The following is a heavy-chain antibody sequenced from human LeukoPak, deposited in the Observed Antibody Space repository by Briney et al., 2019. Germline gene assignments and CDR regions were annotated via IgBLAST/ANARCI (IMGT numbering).Heavy chain of an antibody. J-gene: IGHJ4*02. CDR1: GFIVSSNY. D-gene: IGHD1-26*01. V-gene: IGHV3-23*01. Sequence: GGSLRLSCAASGFIVSSNYMSWARQAPGKGLEWVSGTSGSGGSTYYADSVKGRFTISRDNSRNTLYLQMTSLRAEDTAVYYCAKDSAAVGATASNFDYWGQGTLVTVSS. CDR3: AKDSAAVGATASNFDY. CDR2: TSGSGGST.